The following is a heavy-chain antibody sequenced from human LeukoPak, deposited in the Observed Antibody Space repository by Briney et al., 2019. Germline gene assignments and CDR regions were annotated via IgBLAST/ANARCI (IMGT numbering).Heavy chain of an antibody. CDR2: IYYGGST. CDR1: GGSISSYY. CDR3: ARHGFYGSGSYRSTWFDP. V-gene: IGHV4-39*01. Sequence: PSETLSLTCTVSGGSISSYYWGWIRQPPGNGLEHIGSIYYGGSTYYNPSLRSRVTISVDTSKNQFSLNLSSVTAADTAVYYCARHGFYGSGSYRSTWFDPWGQGTLVTVSS. D-gene: IGHD3-10*01. J-gene: IGHJ5*02.